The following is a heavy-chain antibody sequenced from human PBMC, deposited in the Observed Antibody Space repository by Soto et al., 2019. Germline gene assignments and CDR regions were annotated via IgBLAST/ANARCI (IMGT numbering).Heavy chain of an antibody. J-gene: IGHJ5*02. V-gene: IGHV1-8*01. D-gene: IGHD4-17*01. CDR2: INPNSGNT. CDR3: ARDIKSGDYLRWFDP. CDR1: GYIFTNYD. Sequence: QVQLVQSGAEVKKPGASVKVSCKASGYIFTNYDSNWVRQATGQGLEYLGWINPNSGNTGYVQKFKGRVTMTRNTSINTAYMELNSLRSADTAVYYCARDIKSGDYLRWFDPWGQGTLVTVSS.